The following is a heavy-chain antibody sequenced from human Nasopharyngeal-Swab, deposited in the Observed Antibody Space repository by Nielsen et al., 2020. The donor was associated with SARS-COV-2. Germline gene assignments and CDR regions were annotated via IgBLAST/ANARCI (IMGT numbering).Heavy chain of an antibody. CDR2: SRNKANSYTT. CDR1: GFTFSAHY. V-gene: IGHV3-72*01. J-gene: IGHJ6*02. CDR3: ARDLGSIWTSGLGV. Sequence: GESLKISCAASGFTFSAHYMDWVRQAPGKGLEWVGRSRNKANSYTTEYAASVKGRFTISRDDSKNSLYLQMSSLRTEDTALYYCARDLGSIWTSGLGVWGQGTAVTVSS. D-gene: IGHD1-1*01.